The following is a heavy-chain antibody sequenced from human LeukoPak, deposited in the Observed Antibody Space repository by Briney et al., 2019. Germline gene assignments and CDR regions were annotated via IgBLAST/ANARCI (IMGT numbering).Heavy chain of an antibody. J-gene: IGHJ3*02. CDR1: GFTLSSYG. CDR2: IWYDGTNR. CDR3: ARGGHDYYDRSGYYYMSAFDI. V-gene: IGHV3-33*01. Sequence: PGGSLRLSCAASGFTLSSYGIHWVRQAPGKGLEWVAVIWYDGTNRYYVGSVRGRFTISRDNSKNTLYLQMNSLRAEDTAVYYCARGGHDYYDRSGYYYMSAFDIWGQGTMITVSS. D-gene: IGHD3-22*01.